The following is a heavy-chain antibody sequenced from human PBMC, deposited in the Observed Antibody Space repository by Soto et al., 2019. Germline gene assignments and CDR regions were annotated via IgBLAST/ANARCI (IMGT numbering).Heavy chain of an antibody. Sequence: GASVKVSCKASGYTFTSYGISWVRQAPGQRLEWMGWISAYNGNTNYAQKLQGRVTMTTDTSTSTAYMELRSLRSDDTAVYYCARVPLPDDFWFPPPSDPWGQGTLVTVSS. CDR3: ARVPLPDDFWFPPPSDP. V-gene: IGHV1-18*01. CDR1: GYTFTSYG. D-gene: IGHD3-3*01. J-gene: IGHJ5*02. CDR2: ISAYNGNT.